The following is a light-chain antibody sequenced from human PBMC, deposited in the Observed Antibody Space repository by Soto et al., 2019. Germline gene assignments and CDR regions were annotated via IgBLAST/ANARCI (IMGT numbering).Light chain of an antibody. Sequence: DIQMTQSPSSLSASVGDRVTLTCRASQSIRTYLNWYHQTPGKAPKLLIFAASKLQSGVPSRFSGSGSGTDFTLTISSLQPEDFGNYYSQQSYSTPQTLGQGTKVEIK. CDR2: AAS. J-gene: IGKJ1*01. CDR1: QSIRTY. CDR3: QQSYSTPQT. V-gene: IGKV1-39*01.